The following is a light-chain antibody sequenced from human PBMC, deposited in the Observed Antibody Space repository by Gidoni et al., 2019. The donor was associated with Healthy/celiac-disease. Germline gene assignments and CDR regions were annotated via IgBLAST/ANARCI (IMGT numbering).Light chain of an antibody. CDR3: GADHGSGSNFTVV. CDR2: VGTGGIVG. CDR1: SRYSNYK. J-gene: IGLJ2*01. V-gene: IGLV9-49*01. Sequence: QPLLTQPPSASASLGASVTLTCPLSSRYSNYKVDWYQQRPGKGPRFVMRVGTGGIVGSKGDGIPDRFSVLGSGLNRYLTIKNIQEEDESDYHCGADHGSGSNFTVVFGGGTKLTVL.